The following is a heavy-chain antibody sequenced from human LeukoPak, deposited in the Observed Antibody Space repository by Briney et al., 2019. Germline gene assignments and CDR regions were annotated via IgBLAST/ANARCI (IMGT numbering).Heavy chain of an antibody. CDR1: GFTLDDYA. CDR3: AKDNSGSYILDY. J-gene: IGHJ4*02. CDR2: ISWNSGSI. V-gene: IGHV3-9*01. D-gene: IGHD1-26*01. Sequence: GGSLRLSCAASGFTLDDYAMHWVRQAPGKGLEWVSGISWNSGSIGYADSVKGRFTISRDNAKNSLYLQMNSLRAEDTALYYCAKDNSGSYILDYWGQGTLVTVSS.